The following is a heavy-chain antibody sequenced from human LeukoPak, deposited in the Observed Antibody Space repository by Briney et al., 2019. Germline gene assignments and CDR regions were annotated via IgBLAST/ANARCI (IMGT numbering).Heavy chain of an antibody. J-gene: IGHJ4*02. CDR3: ARSVAGLGDELDY. V-gene: IGHV4-34*01. CDR2: INHSGST. Sequence: SETLSLTCAVYGGSFSGYYWSWIRQPPGKGLEWIGEINHSGSTNYNLSLKSRVTISVDTSKNQFSLKLSSVTAADTAVYYCARSVAGLGDELDYWGQGTLVTVSS. D-gene: IGHD6-19*01. CDR1: GGSFSGYY.